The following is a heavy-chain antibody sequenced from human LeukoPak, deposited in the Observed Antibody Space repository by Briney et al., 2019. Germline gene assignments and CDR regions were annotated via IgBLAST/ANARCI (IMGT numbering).Heavy chain of an antibody. J-gene: IGHJ3*02. CDR3: AREEYYYDSSGYLGAFDI. Sequence: GGSLRLSCAASGFTFSSYSMNWVRQAPGKGLEWVSSISSSSSYIYYADSVKGRFTISRDNAKNSLYLQMNSLRAEDTAVYYCAREEYYYDSSGYLGAFDIWGQGTMVTVSS. V-gene: IGHV3-21*01. D-gene: IGHD3-22*01. CDR1: GFTFSSYS. CDR2: ISSSSSYI.